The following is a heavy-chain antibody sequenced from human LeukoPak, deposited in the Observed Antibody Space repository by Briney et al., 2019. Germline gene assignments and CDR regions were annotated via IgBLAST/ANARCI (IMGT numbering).Heavy chain of an antibody. CDR2: ISSSSSTI. CDR3: ARDSSSWNPLYWYFDL. J-gene: IGHJ2*01. Sequence: GGSLRLSCAASGFTFSSYSMNWVRQAPGKGLGWVSYISSSSSTIYYADSVKGRFTISRDNAKNSLYLQMNSLRAEDTAVYYCARDSSSWNPLYWYFDLWGRGTLVTVSS. CDR1: GFTFSSYS. V-gene: IGHV3-48*04. D-gene: IGHD6-13*01.